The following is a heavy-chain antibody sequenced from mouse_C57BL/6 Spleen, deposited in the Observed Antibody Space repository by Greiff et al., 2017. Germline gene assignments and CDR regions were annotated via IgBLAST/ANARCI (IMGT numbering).Heavy chain of an antibody. J-gene: IGHJ4*01. Sequence: EVNLVESVAELVRPGASVKLSCTASGFNIKNTYMHWVKQRPEQGLEWIGRIDPANGNTKYAPKFQGKATITADTSSNTAYLQLSSLTSEDTAIYYCARRITTVVADAMDYWGQGTSVTVSS. CDR3: ARRITTVVADAMDY. CDR1: GFNIKNTY. CDR2: IDPANGNT. D-gene: IGHD1-1*01. V-gene: IGHV14-3*01.